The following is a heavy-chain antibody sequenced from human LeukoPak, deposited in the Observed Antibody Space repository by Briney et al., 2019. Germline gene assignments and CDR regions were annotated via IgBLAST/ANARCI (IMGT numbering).Heavy chain of an antibody. CDR3: ARTPPYSSSWYYFDY. CDR2: ISSSGSTI. V-gene: IGHV3-11*04. J-gene: IGHJ4*02. CDR1: GFTFSDYY. D-gene: IGHD6-13*01. Sequence: GGSLRLSCAASGFTFSDYYMSWIRQAPGKGLEWVSYISSSGSTIYYADSVKGRFTISRDNAKNLLYLQMNSLRAEDTAVYYCARTPPYSSSWYYFDYWGQGTLVTVSS.